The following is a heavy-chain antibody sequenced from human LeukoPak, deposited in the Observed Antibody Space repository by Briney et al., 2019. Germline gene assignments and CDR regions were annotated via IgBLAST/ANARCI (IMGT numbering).Heavy chain of an antibody. D-gene: IGHD2-2*01. Sequence: ASVKVSCKASGYTFTSYYMHWVRQAPGQGLEWMGIINPSGGSTSYAQKFQGRVTMTRDMSTSTVYMELSSLRSEDTAVYYCAGGAVVVDAFDIWGQGTMVTVSS. CDR1: GYTFTSYY. V-gene: IGHV1-46*01. CDR3: AGGAVVVDAFDI. J-gene: IGHJ3*02. CDR2: INPSGGST.